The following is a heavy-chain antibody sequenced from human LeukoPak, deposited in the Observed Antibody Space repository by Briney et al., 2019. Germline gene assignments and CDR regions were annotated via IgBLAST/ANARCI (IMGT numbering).Heavy chain of an antibody. D-gene: IGHD6-13*01. V-gene: IGHV1-18*01. Sequence: ASVKVSCKSSGYTFTSYGICWVRQAPAQGLEWMGWININNGNRNYAQKLHGRVTMTTDTSTSTDYMELRSLRSDDTAVYYCAREEVAAAGTQFAYWGQGTLVAVSS. J-gene: IGHJ4*02. CDR2: ININNGNR. CDR3: AREEVAAAGTQFAY. CDR1: GYTFTSYG.